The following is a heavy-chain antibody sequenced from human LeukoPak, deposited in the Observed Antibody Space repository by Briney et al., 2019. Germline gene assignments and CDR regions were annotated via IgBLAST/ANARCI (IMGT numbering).Heavy chain of an antibody. J-gene: IGHJ4*02. CDR1: GASFSGYY. D-gene: IGHD3-10*01. CDR2: ISQSGSA. Sequence: SETLSLTCAVSGASFSGYYWSWIRQSPGRGLEWIGEISQSGSANYNPSLKSRVTISVDTAEKRFSLILRSVTAADAAVYYCARGYGRVATVRGGILTGAIYFDFWGQGSLVTVSS. CDR3: ARGYGRVATVRGGILTGAIYFDF. V-gene: IGHV4-34*01.